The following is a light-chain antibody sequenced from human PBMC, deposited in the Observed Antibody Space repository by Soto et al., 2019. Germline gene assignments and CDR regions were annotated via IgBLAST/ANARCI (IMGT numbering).Light chain of an antibody. CDR2: EAS. CDR1: SSDVGSSNL. V-gene: IGLV2-23*01. CDR3: CSYAGSSTHI. Sequence: QSALTQPASVSGSPGQSIPFSCTGTSSDVGSSNLVSWYQQHPGKAPKLLLYEASKRPSGVSNRFPGSKSGNTASLTNSGLQAEDEADYYCCSYAGSSTHIFGTGTKVTVL. J-gene: IGLJ1*01.